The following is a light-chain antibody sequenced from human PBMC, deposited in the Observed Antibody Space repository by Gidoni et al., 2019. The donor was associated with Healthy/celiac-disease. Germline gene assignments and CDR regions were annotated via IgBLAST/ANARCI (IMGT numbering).Light chain of an antibody. CDR1: QSISNW. J-gene: IGKJ5*01. V-gene: IGKV1-5*03. CDR3: QQYNSYSPIT. CDR2: KAS. Sequence: DIQMTQFPSTLSASVGDRVTITCRASQSISNWLAWYQQKPGKAPKLLIYKASSLETGVPSRFSGSGSGTEFTLTISSLQPDDFATYYCQQYNSYSPITFGQGTRLEIK.